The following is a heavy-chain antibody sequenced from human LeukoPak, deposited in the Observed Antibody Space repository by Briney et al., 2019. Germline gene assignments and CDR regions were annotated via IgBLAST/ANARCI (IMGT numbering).Heavy chain of an antibody. V-gene: IGHV1-69*04. CDR1: GGTFSSYA. CDR2: IIPILRIA. CDR3: AKDYDFWSGYSTNDY. Sequence: ASVKVSCKASGGTFSSYAISWVRQAPGQGLEWMGRIIPILRIANYAQKFQGRVTITADKSTSTAYMELSSLRSEDTAVYYCAKDYDFWSGYSTNDYWGQGTLVTVSS. J-gene: IGHJ4*02. D-gene: IGHD3-3*01.